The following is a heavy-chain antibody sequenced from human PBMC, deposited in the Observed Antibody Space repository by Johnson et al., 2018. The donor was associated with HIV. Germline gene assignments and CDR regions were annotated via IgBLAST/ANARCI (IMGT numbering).Heavy chain of an antibody. CDR2: IRYDGSSK. CDR1: GFTFSSYD. J-gene: IGHJ3*02. V-gene: IGHV3-30*02. D-gene: IGHD2/OR15-2a*01. CDR3: ASEYFDI. Sequence: QVQLVESGGGLVQPGGSLRLSCAASGFTFSSYDMNWVRQAPGKGLEWVAFIRYDGSSKYYGDSVKGRFTISRDNSKNTLYLQMNSLRTEDTAVYYCASEYFDIWGQGTMVTVSS.